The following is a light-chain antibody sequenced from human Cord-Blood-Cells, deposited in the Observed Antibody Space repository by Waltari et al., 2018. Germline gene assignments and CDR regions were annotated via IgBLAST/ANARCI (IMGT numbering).Light chain of an antibody. J-gene: IGLJ3*02. CDR2: DVS. V-gene: IGLV2-14*01. CDR3: SSYTSSSTWV. Sequence: QSALTQPASVSGSPGQSITISCTGTSSDVGGYNYVSWYQQHPGKAPKLMIYDVSNRPAEVSNRFCGSKSGNTASLTISGLQAEDEADYYCSSYTSSSTWVFGGGTKLTVL. CDR1: SSDVGGYNY.